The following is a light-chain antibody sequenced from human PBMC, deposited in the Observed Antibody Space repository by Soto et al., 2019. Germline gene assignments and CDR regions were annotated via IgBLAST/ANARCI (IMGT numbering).Light chain of an antibody. J-gene: IGLJ1*01. V-gene: IGLV1-44*01. CDR2: SHN. CDR3: ATWDDNLDGYV. Sequence: QSVLTQPPSASGAPGQRVTISCSGSRSNIGSNTVNWYQQLPGTAPKLLIYSHNQRPSGVPDRFSVSKSGTSVSLAISGLQSEDEADYYCATWDDNLDGYVFGTGTKVTVL. CDR1: RSNIGSNT.